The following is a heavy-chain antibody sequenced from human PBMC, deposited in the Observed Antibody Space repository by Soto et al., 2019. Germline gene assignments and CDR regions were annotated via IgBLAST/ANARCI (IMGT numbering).Heavy chain of an antibody. D-gene: IGHD2-8*01. Sequence: GASVKVSCKASGGTFSSYAISWVRQAPGQGLEWMGGIIPIFGTANYAQKFQGRVTITADESTSTAYMELSSLRSEDTAVYYCASIYCTNGVCYRYRYYYYYGMDVWGQETTVT. CDR3: ASIYCTNGVCYRYRYYYYYGMDV. CDR1: GGTFSSYA. V-gene: IGHV1-69*13. J-gene: IGHJ6*02. CDR2: IIPIFGTA.